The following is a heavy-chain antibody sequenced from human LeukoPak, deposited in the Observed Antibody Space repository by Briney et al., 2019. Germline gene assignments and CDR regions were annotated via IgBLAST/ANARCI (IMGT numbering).Heavy chain of an antibody. J-gene: IGHJ5*02. Sequence: ASVKVSCKASGYTFTSYDINWVRQATGQGLEWMGWMNPNSGNTVYAQKFQGRVTITRNTSISTAYMELSSLRSEDTAVYYCARADIWSGYYGWFDPWGQGTLVTVSS. D-gene: IGHD3-3*01. CDR1: GYTFTSYD. V-gene: IGHV1-8*03. CDR2: MNPNSGNT. CDR3: ARADIWSGYYGWFDP.